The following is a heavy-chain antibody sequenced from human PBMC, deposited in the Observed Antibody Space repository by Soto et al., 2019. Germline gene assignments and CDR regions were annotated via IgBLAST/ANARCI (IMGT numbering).Heavy chain of an antibody. D-gene: IGHD5-18*01. Sequence: GGSLRLSCAASGFTFSSYAMSWVRQAPGKGLEWVSAISGSGGSTYYADSVKGRFTISRDNSKNTLYLQMNSLRAEDTAVSYCLSFFTAMLYNCFDPWGQGTLVTVSS. CDR3: LSFFTAMLYNCFDP. CDR2: ISGSGGST. V-gene: IGHV3-23*01. CDR1: GFTFSSYA. J-gene: IGHJ5*02.